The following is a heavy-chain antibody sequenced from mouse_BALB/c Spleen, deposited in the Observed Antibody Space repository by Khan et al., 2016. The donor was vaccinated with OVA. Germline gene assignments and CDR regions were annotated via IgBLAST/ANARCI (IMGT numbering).Heavy chain of an antibody. CDR2: IYPGSNNT. CDR1: GYTFTDYN. CDR3: ARELGAWFPY. V-gene: IGHV1-77*01. Sequence: LQESGAELARPGASVKLSCKASGYTFTDYNINWVKQRTGQGLEWIGEIYPGSNNTYYNEKFKGKATLTADKSSSTAYMQLSSLTSEDSAVYCGARELGAWFPYWGQGTLVTVSA. J-gene: IGHJ3*01.